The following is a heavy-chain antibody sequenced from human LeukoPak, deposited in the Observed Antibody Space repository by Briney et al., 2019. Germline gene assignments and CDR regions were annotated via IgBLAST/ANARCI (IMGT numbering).Heavy chain of an antibody. CDR2: ITASGTAM. Sequence: KTGGSLRLSCAASGFTFSSYSMNWVRQAPGKGLEWVSHITASGTAMFYADSVKGRFTISRDNAKNSLYLQMNSLRAEDTAVYYCARDSLAAASMFDYWGQGTLVTVSS. CDR3: ARDSLAAASMFDY. CDR1: GFTFSSYS. J-gene: IGHJ4*02. V-gene: IGHV3-21*05. D-gene: IGHD6-25*01.